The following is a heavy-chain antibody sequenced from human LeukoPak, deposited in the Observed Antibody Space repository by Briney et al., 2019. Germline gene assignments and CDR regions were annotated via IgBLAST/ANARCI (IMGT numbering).Heavy chain of an antibody. V-gene: IGHV4-4*07. Sequence: PSETLSLTCTVSGDSIISYYWSWIRQPAGKGLEWIGRIYTSGSTNYNPSLKSRVTISVDKSKNQFSLKLSSVTAADTAVYYCASDRCSGGSCYRTHYMDVWGKGTTVTVSS. CDR3: ASDRCSGGSCYRTHYMDV. CDR1: GDSIISYY. CDR2: IYTSGST. J-gene: IGHJ6*03. D-gene: IGHD2-15*01.